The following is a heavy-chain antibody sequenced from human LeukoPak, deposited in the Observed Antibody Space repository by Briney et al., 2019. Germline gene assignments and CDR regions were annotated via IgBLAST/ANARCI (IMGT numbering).Heavy chain of an antibody. CDR1: GFTFNFYG. V-gene: IGHV3-23*01. CDR3: ASGQWSNFDY. CDR2: ISGSGGST. J-gene: IGHJ4*02. Sequence: GGSLRLSCAASGFTFNFYGMSWVRQAPGKGPEWVSAISGSGGSTNYADSVKGRFTISRDNSKNTLYLQMNSLRAEDTAVYYCASGQWSNFDYWGQGTLVTVSS. D-gene: IGHD2-15*01.